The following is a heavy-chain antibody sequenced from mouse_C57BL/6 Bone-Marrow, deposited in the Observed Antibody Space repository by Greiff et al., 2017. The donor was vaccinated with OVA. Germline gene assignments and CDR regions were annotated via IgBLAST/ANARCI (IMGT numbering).Heavy chain of an antibody. J-gene: IGHJ2*01. CDR2: IYPGNSDT. V-gene: IGHV1-5*01. Sequence: VQLQQSGTVLARPGASVKMSCKTSGYTFTSYWMHWVKQRPGQGLEWIGAIYPGNSDTSYNQKFKGKAKLTAVTSASTAYMELSSLTNEDSAVYYCTREEVYALVLFDYWGQGTTLTVSS. D-gene: IGHD2-10*02. CDR3: TREEVYALVLFDY. CDR1: GYTFTSYW.